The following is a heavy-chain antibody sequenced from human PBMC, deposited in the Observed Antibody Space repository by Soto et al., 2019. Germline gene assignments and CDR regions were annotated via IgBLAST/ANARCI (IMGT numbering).Heavy chain of an antibody. CDR1: GYTFTSYA. CDR3: ARSIVVVTALDY. CDR2: INAGNGNT. J-gene: IGHJ4*02. V-gene: IGHV1-3*01. D-gene: IGHD2-21*02. Sequence: ASVQVSCKASGYTFTSYAMHWVRQAPGQRLEWMGWINAGNGNTKYSQKFQGRVTLTRDTSASTAYMELSSLRSEDTAVYYCARSIVVVTALDYWGQGTLVTVSS.